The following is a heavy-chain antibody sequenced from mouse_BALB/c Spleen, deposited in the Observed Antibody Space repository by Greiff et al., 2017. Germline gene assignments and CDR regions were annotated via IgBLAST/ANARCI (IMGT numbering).Heavy chain of an antibody. V-gene: IGHV1-69*02. D-gene: IGHD1-1*01. Sequence: VQLQQPGAELVKPGASVKLSCKASGYTFTSYWMHWVKQRPGQGLEWIGEIDPSDSYTNYNQKFKGKATLTVDKSSSTAYMQLSSLTSEDSAVYYCARPYYGRGWYFDVWGAGTTVTVSS. CDR2: IDPSDSYT. CDR3: ARPYYGRGWYFDV. CDR1: GYTFTSYW. J-gene: IGHJ1*01.